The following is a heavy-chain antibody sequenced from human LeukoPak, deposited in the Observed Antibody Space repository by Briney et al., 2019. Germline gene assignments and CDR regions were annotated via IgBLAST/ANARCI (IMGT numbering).Heavy chain of an antibody. J-gene: IGHJ5*02. D-gene: IGHD6-19*01. Sequence: PGGSLRLSCAASGFTFSSYSMNWVRQAPGKGLEGVSSISSSSSYIYYADSVKGRFTISRDNAKNSLYLEMNRLRAEDTAVYYCERHKGYSSGWYEDWFGPWGQGTLVTVSS. CDR3: ERHKGYSSGWYEDWFGP. V-gene: IGHV3-21*01. CDR1: GFTFSSYS. CDR2: ISSSSSYI.